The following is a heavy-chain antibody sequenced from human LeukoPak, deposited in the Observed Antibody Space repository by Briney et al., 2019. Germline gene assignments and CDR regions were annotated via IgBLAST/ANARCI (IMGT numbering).Heavy chain of an antibody. CDR3: ARGDVIVHYFDY. CDR1: GGSISSYY. Sequence: SETLSLTCTVSGGSISSYYWSWIRLPAAKGLEWIGRIYPSGTTTYNPSLKSRVTMSLDTSKNQFSLKLSSVTAADTAVYYCARGDVIVHYFDYWGQGTLVTVSS. V-gene: IGHV4-4*07. D-gene: IGHD3-22*01. CDR2: IYPSGTT. J-gene: IGHJ4*02.